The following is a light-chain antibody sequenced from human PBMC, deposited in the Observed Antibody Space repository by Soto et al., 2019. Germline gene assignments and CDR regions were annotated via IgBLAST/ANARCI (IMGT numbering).Light chain of an antibody. J-gene: IGLJ1*01. CDR1: NSDVGSSNS. Sequence: QSVLTQPASVSGSPGQSITISCTGANSDVGSSNSASWYQHHPGKAPKLIIYDVNSRPSGVSNRFSGSKSGNTASLTISGLQVEDEADYYCSSYTNNSPNCVFGTGTKVTVL. V-gene: IGLV2-14*03. CDR3: SSYTNNSPNCV. CDR2: DVN.